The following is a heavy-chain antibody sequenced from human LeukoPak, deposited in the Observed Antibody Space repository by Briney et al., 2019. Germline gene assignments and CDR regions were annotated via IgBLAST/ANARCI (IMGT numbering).Heavy chain of an antibody. CDR3: ARDRGDGSYKVNYYYYYMDV. D-gene: IGHD1-26*01. J-gene: IGHJ6*03. CDR2: FDPEDGET. V-gene: IGHV1-24*01. CDR1: RYTLTELS. Sequence: ASVKVSCKVSRYTLTELSMHWVRQAPGKGLEWMGGFDPEDGETIYAQKFQGRVTMTEDTSTDTAYMELSSLRSEDTAVYYCARDRGDGSYKVNYYYYYMDVWGKGTTVTVSS.